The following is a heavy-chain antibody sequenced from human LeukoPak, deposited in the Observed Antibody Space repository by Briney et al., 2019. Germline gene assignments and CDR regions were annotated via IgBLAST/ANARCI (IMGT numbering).Heavy chain of an antibody. Sequence: GGSLRLSCAASGFDFDDYAMHWVRQAPGKGLEWVSSISWNSDTIYYAASVKGRFTISRDNAKNSLYLQMNSLGTEDTAFYYCAKMGYLGSGSYYPGEFYFDYWGQGTLVTVSS. J-gene: IGHJ4*02. CDR3: AKMGYLGSGSYYPGEFYFDY. CDR1: GFDFDDYA. V-gene: IGHV3-9*01. CDR2: ISWNSDTI. D-gene: IGHD3-10*01.